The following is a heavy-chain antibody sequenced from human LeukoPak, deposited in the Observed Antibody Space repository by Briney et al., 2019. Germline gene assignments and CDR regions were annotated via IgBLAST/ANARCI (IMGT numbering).Heavy chain of an antibody. V-gene: IGHV3-7*04. D-gene: IGHD3-22*01. J-gene: IGHJ3*02. Sequence: GGSLRLSCPASGFTFSSYWMTWVRQAPGKGLEWVANVSPDGGEKYLVDSVKGRFTISRDNAKNSLYLQMNSLRAEDTAVYYCARADSSGYYYAGAFDIWGQGTMVTVSS. CDR3: ARADSSGYYYAGAFDI. CDR2: VSPDGGEK. CDR1: GFTFSSYW.